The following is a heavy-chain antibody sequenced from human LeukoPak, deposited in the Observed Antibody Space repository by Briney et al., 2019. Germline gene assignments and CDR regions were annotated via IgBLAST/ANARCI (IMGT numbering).Heavy chain of an antibody. V-gene: IGHV3-7*01. CDR1: GFTFSSYW. J-gene: IGHJ5*02. CDR3: ARASSGWYNWFDP. Sequence: GGSLRLSCAASGFTFSSYWMSWVRQAPGKGLEWGANIKQDGSEKYYVDSVKGRFTISRDNAKNSLYLQMNSLRAEDTAVYYCARASSGWYNWFDPWGQGTLVTVSS. D-gene: IGHD6-19*01. CDR2: IKQDGSEK.